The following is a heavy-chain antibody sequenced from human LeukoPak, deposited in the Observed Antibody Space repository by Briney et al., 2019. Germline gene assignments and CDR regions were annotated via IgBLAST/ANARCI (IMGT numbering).Heavy chain of an antibody. D-gene: IGHD5-12*01. CDR1: GGSISSGDYY. J-gene: IGHJ4*02. CDR2: IYYSGST. V-gene: IGHV4-30-4*08. CDR3: ARVAYSGYDRNYFDY. Sequence: SETLYLTCTVSGGSISSGDYYWSWIRQPPGKGLEWIGYIYYSGSTYYNPSLKSRVTISVDTSKNQFSLKLSSVTAADTAVYYCARVAYSGYDRNYFDYWGQGTLVTVSS.